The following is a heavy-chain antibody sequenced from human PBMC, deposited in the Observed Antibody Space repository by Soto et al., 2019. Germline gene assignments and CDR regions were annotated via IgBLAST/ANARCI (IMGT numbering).Heavy chain of an antibody. CDR2: IDWDDDK. J-gene: IGHJ5*02. V-gene: IGHV2-70*01. Sequence: SGTTLVNPTQTLTLTCTFSGFSLSTIGMCVSWIRQPPGKALEWLALIDWDDDKYYSTSLRTRLTISKDTSKNQVVLTMTNMDPVDTATYYCARIRNNKARGVFWFDPSGQGPLVNVSS. D-gene: IGHD1-1*01. CDR3: ARIRNNKARGVFWFDP. CDR1: GFSLSTIGMC.